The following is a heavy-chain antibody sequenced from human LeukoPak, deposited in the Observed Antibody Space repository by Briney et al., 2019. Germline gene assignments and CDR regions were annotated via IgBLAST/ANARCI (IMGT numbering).Heavy chain of an antibody. D-gene: IGHD1-26*01. CDR3: ARHEPSGSYYYY. V-gene: IGHV4-59*01. CDR1: GGSISSYY. J-gene: IGHJ4*02. Sequence: PSETLSLTCTVSGGSISSYYWNWIRQPPGKALEWIGYIYYSGSTNYNPSLKSRVTISVDTSKNQFSLKLSSVTAADTTAYYCARHEPSGSYYYYWGQGTLVTVSS. CDR2: IYYSGST.